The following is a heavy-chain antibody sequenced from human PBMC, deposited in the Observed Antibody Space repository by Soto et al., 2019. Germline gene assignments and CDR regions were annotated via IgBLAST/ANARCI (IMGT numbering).Heavy chain of an antibody. CDR2: IFYSGST. CDR3: ARQPTTGDTDLWFDP. Sequence: QLQLLESGPGLVKASETLSLTCSVSGGSISTSRSYWAWIRQPPGKGLEWLANIFYSGSTFSTPSPPSRVSVSVDTSKNEFSLKLRSVTAADTAVYYCARQPTTGDTDLWFDPWGQGTLVTVSS. CDR1: GGSISTSRSY. V-gene: IGHV4-39*01. D-gene: IGHD7-27*01. J-gene: IGHJ5*02.